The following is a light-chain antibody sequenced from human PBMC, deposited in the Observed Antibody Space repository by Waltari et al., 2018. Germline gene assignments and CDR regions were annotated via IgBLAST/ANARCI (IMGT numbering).Light chain of an antibody. CDR1: SGHSSNV. CDR3: QTGGHGTWV. V-gene: IGLV4-69*01. CDR2: VNSDGSH. Sequence: QLVLTQSPSASASLGASVKLTCTLSSGHSSNVIAWHQQQPEKGPRYLMKVNSDGSHSKGDEIPDRYSGSSSGAGRYRTISGVQSEDEADYYCQTGGHGTWVFGGGTKLTVL. J-gene: IGLJ3*02.